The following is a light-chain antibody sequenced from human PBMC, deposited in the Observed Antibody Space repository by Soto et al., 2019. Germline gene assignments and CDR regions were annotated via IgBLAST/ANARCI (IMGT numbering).Light chain of an antibody. J-gene: IGKJ1*01. CDR3: QHSYSTPPWT. CDR2: ATS. CDR1: QSISSY. V-gene: IGKV1-39*01. Sequence: DIQMTQSPSSLSASVGDRVSITWLASQSISSYLNWYHHKPGKAPKLLIYATSSLHSGVPSRFSGSGSGTDFTLTISSLQPEDFGAYYCQHSYSTPPWTFGQGTKVDIK.